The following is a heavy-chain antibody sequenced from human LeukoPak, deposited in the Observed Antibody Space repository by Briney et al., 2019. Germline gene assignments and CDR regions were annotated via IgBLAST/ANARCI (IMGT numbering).Heavy chain of an antibody. Sequence: GESLKISCQGSGYHFINYWIAWVRQMPEKGLEWMGIIRPGDSNIRYNPSFQGQVTISADKSINTAYLQWSSLKASDSAIYFCLTIPNAANPPNWFDPWGQGTLVTVSS. CDR3: LTIPNAANPPNWFDP. CDR1: GYHFINYW. CDR2: IRPGDSNI. D-gene: IGHD3-3*01. V-gene: IGHV5-51*01. J-gene: IGHJ5*02.